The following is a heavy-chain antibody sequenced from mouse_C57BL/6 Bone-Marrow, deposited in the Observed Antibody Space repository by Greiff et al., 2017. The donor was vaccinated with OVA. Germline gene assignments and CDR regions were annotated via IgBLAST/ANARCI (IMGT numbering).Heavy chain of an antibody. J-gene: IGHJ4*01. CDR1: GYTFTDYN. Sequence: DVKLQESGPELVKPGASVKMSCKASGYTFTDYNMHWVKQSHGKSLEWIGYINPNNGGTSYNQKFKGKATLTVNKSSSTAYMELRSLTSEDSAVYYCARRRPQTTMDYWGQGTSVTVSS. CDR2: INPNNGGT. CDR3: ARRRPQTTMDY. V-gene: IGHV1-22*01.